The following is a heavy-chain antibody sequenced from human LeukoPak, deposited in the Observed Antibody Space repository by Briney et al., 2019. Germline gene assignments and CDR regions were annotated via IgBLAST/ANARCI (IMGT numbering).Heavy chain of an antibody. D-gene: IGHD4-17*01. V-gene: IGHV4-59*01. CDR1: GDSFTSDY. CDR2: ISYTGST. Sequence: SETLSLTCSVSGDSFTSDYWSWIRQPPGKGLEWIGYISYTGSTKSNPALKSRVTISGDRSKNQFSLKMTSVTAADTAVYYCAKSHPAVTTTDWYFDLWGRGTLVTVSS. CDR3: AKSHPAVTTTDWYFDL. J-gene: IGHJ2*01.